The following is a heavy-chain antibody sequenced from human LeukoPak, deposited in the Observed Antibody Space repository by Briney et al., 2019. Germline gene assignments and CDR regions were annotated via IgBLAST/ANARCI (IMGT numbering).Heavy chain of an antibody. CDR2: INPNNGGT. J-gene: IGHJ4*02. D-gene: IGHD1-26*01. Sequence: ASVKVSCKASGYTFTGYYMHWVRQAPGQGLEWMGRINPNNGGTNYAQKFQGRVTMTGDTSISTAYMELSSLRTDDTAVYYCTRESGSYHGNDYWGQGTLVTVSS. CDR3: TRESGSYHGNDY. CDR1: GYTFTGYY. V-gene: IGHV1-2*06.